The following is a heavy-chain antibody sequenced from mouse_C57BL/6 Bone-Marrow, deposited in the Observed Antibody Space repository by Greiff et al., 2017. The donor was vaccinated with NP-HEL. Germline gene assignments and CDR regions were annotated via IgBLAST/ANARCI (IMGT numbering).Heavy chain of an antibody. D-gene: IGHD2-3*01. V-gene: IGHV14-4*01. CDR3: THDGYDYYAMDY. CDR1: GFNIKDDY. J-gene: IGHJ4*01. Sequence: EVKLVESGAELVRPGASVKLSCTASGFNIKDDYMHWVKQRPEQGLEWIGWFDPEHGDTEYASKFQGKATITADTSSNTAYLQLSSLTSEDTAVYYCTHDGYDYYAMDYWGQGTSVTVSS. CDR2: FDPEHGDT.